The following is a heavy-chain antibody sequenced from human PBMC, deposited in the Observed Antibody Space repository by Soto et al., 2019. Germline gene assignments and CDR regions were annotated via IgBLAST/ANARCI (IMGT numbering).Heavy chain of an antibody. CDR3: ARGPNGVWNYETEYFQH. Sequence: ASVKVSCKASGYTFTSYGISWVRQAPGQGLEWMGWISAYNGNTNYAQKLQGRVTMTTDTSTSTAYMELRSLRSDDTAVYYCARGPNGVWNYETEYFQHWGQGTLVTVSS. D-gene: IGHD1-7*01. CDR1: GYTFTSYG. CDR2: ISAYNGNT. V-gene: IGHV1-18*01. J-gene: IGHJ1*01.